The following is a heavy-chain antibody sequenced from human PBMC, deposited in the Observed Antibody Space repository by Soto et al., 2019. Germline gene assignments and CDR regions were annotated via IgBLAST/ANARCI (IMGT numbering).Heavy chain of an antibody. CDR2: ISDRGGST. D-gene: IGHD5-18*01. J-gene: IGHJ4*02. V-gene: IGHV3-23*01. CDR3: ARLPYSYVSLYFFDF. Sequence: GGSLRLSCAASGFTFSNYAVSWVRQSPGRGLEWVASISDRGGSTKYADSVNGRFTISRDNSRNTLFLQMDTLRAEDTAVYYCARLPYSYVSLYFFDFWGQGTLVTVSS. CDR1: GFTFSNYA.